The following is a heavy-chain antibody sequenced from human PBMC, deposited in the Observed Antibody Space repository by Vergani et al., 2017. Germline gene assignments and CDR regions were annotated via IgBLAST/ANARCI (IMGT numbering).Heavy chain of an antibody. J-gene: IGHJ4*02. D-gene: IGHD6-13*01. CDR1: GFTFSSYT. CDR3: ARGDSSTRGIDY. Sequence: VQLLESGGGLVQPGGSLRLSCAASGFTFSSYTISWVRQAPGQGLEWMGRIIPILGIANYAQKFQGRVTITADKSTSTAYMELSSLRSEDTAVYYCARGDSSTRGIDYWGQGTLVTVSS. CDR2: IIPILGIA. V-gene: IGHV1-69*09.